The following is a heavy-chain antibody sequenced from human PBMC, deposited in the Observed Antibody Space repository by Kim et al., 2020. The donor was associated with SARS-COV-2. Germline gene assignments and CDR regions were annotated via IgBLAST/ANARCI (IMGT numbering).Heavy chain of an antibody. Sequence: AQKFQGRVTITADKSTSTAYMELSSLRSEDTAVYYCARHKRMGTAEFDYWGQGTLVTVSS. J-gene: IGHJ4*02. V-gene: IGHV1-69*02. CDR3: ARHKRMGTAEFDY. D-gene: IGHD5-18*01.